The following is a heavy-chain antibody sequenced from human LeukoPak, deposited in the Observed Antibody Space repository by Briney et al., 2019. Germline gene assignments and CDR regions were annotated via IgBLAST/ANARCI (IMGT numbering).Heavy chain of an antibody. V-gene: IGHV3-49*02. CDR3: TSSTSQDYYDSSGYLWV. CDR1: GFTFGYYA. Sequence: PGGSLRLSCTASGFTFGYYAMGWVRQDPGKGLEGVGFIRSKAYGGTTKYAASVKRRFTISRDDSKSIDYLQMNSLKTEDTDVYYCTSSTSQDYYDSSGYLWVWGQGTLVTVSS. CDR2: IRSKAYGGTT. J-gene: IGHJ4*02. D-gene: IGHD3-22*01.